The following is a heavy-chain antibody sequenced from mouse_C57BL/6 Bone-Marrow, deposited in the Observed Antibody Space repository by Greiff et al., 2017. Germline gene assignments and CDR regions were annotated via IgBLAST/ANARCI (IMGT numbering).Heavy chain of an antibody. CDR2: IDPSDSET. V-gene: IGHV1-52*01. J-gene: IGHJ2*01. Sequence: VQLQQPGAELVRPGSSVKLSCKASGYTFTSYWMHWVKQRPIHGLEWIGNIDPSDSETHYNQKFKDKATLTVDKSSSTAYMQLSSLTSEDSAVYCCARSGPLGRSFDYWGQGTTLTVSS. CDR1: GYTFTSYW. CDR3: ARSGPLGRSFDY. D-gene: IGHD4-1*01.